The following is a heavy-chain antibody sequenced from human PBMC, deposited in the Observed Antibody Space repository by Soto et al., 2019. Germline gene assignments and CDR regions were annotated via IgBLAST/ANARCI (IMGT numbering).Heavy chain of an antibody. CDR2: ISYDGSNK. J-gene: IGHJ2*01. CDR1: GFTFSSYG. Sequence: QVQLVESGGGVVQPGRSLRLSCAASGFTFSSYGMHWVRQAPGKGLEWVAVISYDGSNKYYADSVKGRFTISRDNSKNTLYLQMNSLRAEDTAVYYCAKAATSRPLWYFDLWGRGTLVTVSS. CDR3: AKAATSRPLWYFDL. V-gene: IGHV3-30*18.